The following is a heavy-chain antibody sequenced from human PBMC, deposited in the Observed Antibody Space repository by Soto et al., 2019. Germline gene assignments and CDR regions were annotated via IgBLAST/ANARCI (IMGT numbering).Heavy chain of an antibody. CDR1: GYTFTSYD. CDR3: AIALQRLGMYYFDY. J-gene: IGHJ4*02. CDR2: MNPNSGNT. V-gene: IGHV1-8*01. Sequence: ASVKVSCKACGYTFTSYDNNWVRQATGQGLEWMGWMNPNSGNTGYAQKFQGRDTMTRNTSISTAYMELSSLRSEDTAVYYCAIALQRLGMYYFDYWGQGTLVTVSS. D-gene: IGHD6-25*01.